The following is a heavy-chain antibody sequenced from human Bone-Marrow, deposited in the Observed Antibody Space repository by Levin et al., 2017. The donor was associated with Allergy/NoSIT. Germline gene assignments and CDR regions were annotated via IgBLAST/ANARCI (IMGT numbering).Heavy chain of an antibody. CDR2: IWYDGTNK. D-gene: IGHD6-13*01. J-gene: IGHJ6*02. V-gene: IGHV3-33*01. CDR3: ARDLGGVAAAGTWDYYYTGLDV. Sequence: GESLKISCAASGFMFTNYGIHWVRQAPGKGLEWVAVIWYDGTNKFYADSVKGRFTISRDNSKNMLYLQMNSLRAEDTAVYYCARDLGGVAAAGTWDYYYTGLDVWGQGTTVTVSS. CDR1: GFMFTNYG.